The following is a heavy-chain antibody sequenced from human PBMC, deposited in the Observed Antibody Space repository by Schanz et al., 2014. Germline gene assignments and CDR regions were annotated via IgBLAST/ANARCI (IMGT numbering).Heavy chain of an antibody. J-gene: IGHJ4*02. Sequence: EVQLVESGGDLVQPGGSQRLSCAASGFIVSSTYMTWVRQAPGKGLEWVSAISGSGGSTVYADSVKGRFTISRDNSNNTVFLQMNSLRAEDTAVYYCAKVAPAATYLDSWGLGTLXTVSS. CDR1: GFIVSSTY. V-gene: IGHV3-23*04. D-gene: IGHD2-2*01. CDR3: AKVAPAATYLDS. CDR2: ISGSGGST.